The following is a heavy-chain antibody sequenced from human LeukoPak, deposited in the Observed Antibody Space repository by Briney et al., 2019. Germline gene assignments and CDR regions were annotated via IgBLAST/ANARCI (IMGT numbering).Heavy chain of an antibody. CDR3: ATATITHTRDP. Sequence: GASVKVSCRPSGHTFTDFYLNWVRQAPGQGPEWMGWINPYSDATITAQRFQGRVTLTWDTSIGTAYMELTRLTSDDTAMYYCATATITHTRDPWGQGTLVTVSS. D-gene: IGHD1-1*01. CDR1: GHTFTDFY. V-gene: IGHV1-2*02. CDR2: INPYSDAT. J-gene: IGHJ5*02.